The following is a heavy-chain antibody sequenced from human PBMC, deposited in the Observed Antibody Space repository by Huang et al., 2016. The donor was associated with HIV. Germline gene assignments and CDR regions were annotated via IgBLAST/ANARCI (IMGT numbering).Heavy chain of an antibody. D-gene: IGHD3-3*01. CDR2: INTNNGHP. CDR1: GYTFTNYA. V-gene: IGHV7-4-1*02. CDR3: ARDATIHDFWSGYPGAFDS. J-gene: IGHJ5*01. Sequence: QVQLVQSGSELKKPGASVKVSCVTSGYTFTNYAVNWVRQAPGHGLEWMGRINTNNGHPTVAQALKGRFVFSMDTSVSTAFLQISGLEAEDTAVYYCARDATIHDFWSGYPGAFDSWGQGTLVTVSS.